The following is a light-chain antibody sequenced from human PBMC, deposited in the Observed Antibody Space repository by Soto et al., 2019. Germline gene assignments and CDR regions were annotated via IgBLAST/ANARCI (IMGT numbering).Light chain of an antibody. CDR2: DVS. CDR1: STDVGRYNY. Sequence: QSVLTQPASVSGSPGQSITISCTGTSTDVGRYNYVSWYQQHPGKAPKLMVYDVSNRSSWVSNRFSGSKSGITASLTISGLKAEDEAAYYCTSYTSDSTYVFGTGTKLTVL. J-gene: IGLJ1*01. CDR3: TSYTSDSTYV. V-gene: IGLV2-14*01.